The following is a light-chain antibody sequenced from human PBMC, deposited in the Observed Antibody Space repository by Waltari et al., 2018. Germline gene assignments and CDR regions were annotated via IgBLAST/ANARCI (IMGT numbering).Light chain of an antibody. Sequence: EILMTQSPPTLSVSPGERATLSCRASQSISRNLAWYQQKPGQAPRLLIYGASIRAPGVPARFSGSGSGTEFTLTISSLQSEDFAVYYCQQYNNWRTFGQGTKLEIK. CDR2: GAS. CDR3: QQYNNWRT. J-gene: IGKJ2*01. V-gene: IGKV3-15*01. CDR1: QSISRN.